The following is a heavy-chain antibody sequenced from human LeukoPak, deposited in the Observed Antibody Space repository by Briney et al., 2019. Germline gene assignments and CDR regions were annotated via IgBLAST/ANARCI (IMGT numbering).Heavy chain of an antibody. CDR3: ARLGSSAMVYGNLDY. CDR2: ISSTSGFI. V-gene: IGHV3-21*01. J-gene: IGHJ4*02. D-gene: IGHD5-18*01. Sequence: GGSLRLSCAASGFTFSNYEMNWVRQAPGKGLEWVSSISSTSGFISYADSVKGRFTISRDNAKNSLYLQIKSLRAEDTAMYYCARLGSSAMVYGNLDYWGQGILVTVSS. CDR1: GFTFSNYE.